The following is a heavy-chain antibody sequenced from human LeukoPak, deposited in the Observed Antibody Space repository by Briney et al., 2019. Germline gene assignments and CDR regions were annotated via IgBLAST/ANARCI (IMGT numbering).Heavy chain of an antibody. CDR2: LSSSGGST. D-gene: IGHD4-17*01. J-gene: IGHJ4*02. CDR3: ARGVTVTTDF. Sequence: GGSLRLSCVASGFFFSNYDMNWVRQAPGKGLEWVSGLSSSGGSTFYADSVKGRFTISRDNSKNTVYLQMNSLRGEDTAIYCCARGVTVTTDFWGQGTLVTVSS. V-gene: IGHV3-23*01. CDR1: GFFFSNYD.